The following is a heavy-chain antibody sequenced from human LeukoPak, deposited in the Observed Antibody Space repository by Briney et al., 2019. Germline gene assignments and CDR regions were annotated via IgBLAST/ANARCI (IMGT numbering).Heavy chain of an antibody. J-gene: IGHJ4*02. D-gene: IGHD4-17*01. Sequence: SETLSLTCTVSGDSISSYYWSWIRQPPGKGLEWIGYIYYSGSTNYNPSLKSRVTISVDTSKNQFSLKLSPVTAADTAVYYCAKNDYGDYGGGFDYWGQGTLVTVSS. CDR3: AKNDYGDYGGGFDY. CDR1: GDSISSYY. V-gene: IGHV4-59*01. CDR2: IYYSGST.